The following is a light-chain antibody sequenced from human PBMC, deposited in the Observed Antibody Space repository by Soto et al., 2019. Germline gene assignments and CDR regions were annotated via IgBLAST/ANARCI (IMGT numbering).Light chain of an antibody. V-gene: IGKV3-11*01. CDR1: QSVSNNY. CDR3: QQRSYWPGT. CDR2: DAS. Sequence: EIVLTQSPGTLSLSPGERATLSCRASQSVSNNYLAWYQQKPGQAPRLLIYDASNRATGIPARFSGSGSGTDFTLTISSLEPEDFALYYCQQRSYWPGTFGQGTKVDIK. J-gene: IGKJ1*01.